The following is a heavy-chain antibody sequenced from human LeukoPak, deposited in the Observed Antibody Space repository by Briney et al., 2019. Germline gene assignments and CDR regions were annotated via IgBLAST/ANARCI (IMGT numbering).Heavy chain of an antibody. CDR2: IYYSGST. D-gene: IGHD3-10*01. Sequence: PSETLSLTCTVSGGSISSYYWSWIRQPPGKGLEWIGYIYYSGSTNYNPSLKSRVTISVDTSKNQFSLKLSSVTAADTAVYYCARGVIIPDYWGQGTLVTVSS. CDR3: ARGVIIPDY. CDR1: GGSISSYY. V-gene: IGHV4-59*01. J-gene: IGHJ4*02.